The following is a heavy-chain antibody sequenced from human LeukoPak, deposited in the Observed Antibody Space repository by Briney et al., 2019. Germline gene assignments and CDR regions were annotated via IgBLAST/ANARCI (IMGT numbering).Heavy chain of an antibody. V-gene: IGHV3-23*01. D-gene: IGHD6-13*01. Sequence: GGSLRLSCAASGFTFSSYAMSWVRQAPGKGLEWVSAISGSGGSTYYADSVKGRFTISRDNAKNSLYLQMNSLRAEDTAVYYCARDMGQQQLVPDYWGQGTLVTVSS. J-gene: IGHJ4*02. CDR2: ISGSGGST. CDR1: GFTFSSYA. CDR3: ARDMGQQQLVPDY.